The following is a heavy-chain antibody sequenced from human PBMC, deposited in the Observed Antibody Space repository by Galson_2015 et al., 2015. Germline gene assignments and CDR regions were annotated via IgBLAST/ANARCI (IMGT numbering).Heavy chain of an antibody. V-gene: IGHV1-46*01. D-gene: IGHD2-15*01. Sequence: SVKVSCRTSGYTFTSYYMHWVRQAPGQGLEWMGIINPSGGSTSYAQKFQGRVTMTRDTSTSTVYMELSSLRSEDTAVYYCARDGAGSDIVVVVAASYYYYGMDVWGQGTTVTVSS. J-gene: IGHJ6*02. CDR2: INPSGGST. CDR1: GYTFTSYY. CDR3: ARDGAGSDIVVVVAASYYYYGMDV.